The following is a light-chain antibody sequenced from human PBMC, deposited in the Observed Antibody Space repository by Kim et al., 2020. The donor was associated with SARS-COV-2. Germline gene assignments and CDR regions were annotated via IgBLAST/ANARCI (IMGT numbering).Light chain of an antibody. J-gene: IGKJ4*01. V-gene: IGKV1-39*01. Sequence: SVGDRVTITCRASQSISNYLKWYQQKPGKAPKLLIYAASSLQSGVPSRCSGSGSGTDFTLTISSLQPEDFATYYCQQSYSIPPLTFGGGTKVDIK. CDR1: QSISNY. CDR3: QQSYSIPPLT. CDR2: AAS.